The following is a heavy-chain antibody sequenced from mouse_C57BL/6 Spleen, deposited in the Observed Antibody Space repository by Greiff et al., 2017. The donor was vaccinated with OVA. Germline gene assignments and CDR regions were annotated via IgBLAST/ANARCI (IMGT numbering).Heavy chain of an antibody. J-gene: IGHJ2*01. D-gene: IGHD1-1*01. CDR1: GYTFTSYW. V-gene: IGHV1-52*01. CDR2: IDPSDSET. Sequence: QVQLQQPGAELVRPGSSVKLSCKASGYTFTSYWMHWVKQRPIQGLEWIGNIDPSDSETHYNQKFKDKATLTVDKSSSTAYMQLSSLTSEDSAVYYCARLDYGSSFYFDYWGQGTTLTVSS. CDR3: ARLDYGSSFYFDY.